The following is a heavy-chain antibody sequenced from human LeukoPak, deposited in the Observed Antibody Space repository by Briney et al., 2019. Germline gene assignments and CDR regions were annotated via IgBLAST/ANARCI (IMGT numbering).Heavy chain of an antibody. Sequence: SETLSLTCTVSGGFISSYYWSWIRQPPGKGLEWIGYIYYSGSTNYNPSLKSRVTISVDTSKNQFSLKLSSVTAADTAVYYCARGSYYYDSSGYYNDYWSQGTLVTVSS. V-gene: IGHV4-59*01. D-gene: IGHD3-22*01. CDR2: IYYSGST. CDR3: ARGSYYYDSSGYYNDY. CDR1: GGFISSYY. J-gene: IGHJ4*02.